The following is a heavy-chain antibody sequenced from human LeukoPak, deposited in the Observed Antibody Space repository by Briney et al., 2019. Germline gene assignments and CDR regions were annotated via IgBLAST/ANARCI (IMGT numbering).Heavy chain of an antibody. CDR3: AKSGLEQWLSYNWFDP. CDR2: ISGSGGST. CDR1: GFTFGSYA. V-gene: IGHV3-23*01. Sequence: GGSLRLSCAGSGFTFGSYAMSWVRQAPGKGLEWVSAISGSGGSTYYADSVKGRFTISRDNSKNTLYLQMNSLRAEDTAVYYCAKSGLEQWLSYNWFDPWGQGTLVTVSS. J-gene: IGHJ5*02. D-gene: IGHD6-19*01.